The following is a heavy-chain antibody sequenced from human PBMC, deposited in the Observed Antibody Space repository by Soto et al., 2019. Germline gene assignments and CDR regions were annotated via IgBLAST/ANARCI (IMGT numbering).Heavy chain of an antibody. CDR3: AREQGAYDFWIRKGYFYYTAV. CDR2: IKQEGSEK. CDR1: GFTFSNYW. J-gene: IGHJ6*03. D-gene: IGHD3-3*01. Sequence: VQLVESGGGLVQPGGSLRLSCAASGFTFSNYWMSWVRQAPGKGLEWVASIKQEGSEKDYVDSVRGRFTISRDNAKKSLYLQMNSLRAEDTAVYYCAREQGAYDFWIRKGYFYYTAVWGKGTTVTVSS. V-gene: IGHV3-7*01.